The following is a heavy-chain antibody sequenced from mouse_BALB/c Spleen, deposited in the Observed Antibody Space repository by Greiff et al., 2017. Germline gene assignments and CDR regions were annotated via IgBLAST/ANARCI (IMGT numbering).Heavy chain of an antibody. CDR3: ARERARDWYFDV. CDR2: ISDGGSYT. V-gene: IGHV5-4*02. CDR1: GFTFSDYY. Sequence: VQLKESGGGLVKPGGSLKLSCAASGFTFSDYYMYWVRQTPEKRLEWVATISDGGSYTYYPDSVKGRFTISRDNAKNNLYLQMSSLKSEDTAMYYCARERARDWYFDVWGAGTTVTVSS. J-gene: IGHJ1*01.